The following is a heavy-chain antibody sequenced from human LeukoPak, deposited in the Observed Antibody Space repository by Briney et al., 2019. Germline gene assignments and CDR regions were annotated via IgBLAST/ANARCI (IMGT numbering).Heavy chain of an antibody. CDR2: INHSGST. J-gene: IGHJ4*02. CDR3: ARGRDGCNFYYFDY. V-gene: IGHV4-34*01. CDR1: GGSFSGYY. D-gene: IGHD5-24*01. Sequence: SETLSLTCAVCGGSFSGYYWSWIRQPPGKGLEWIGEINHSGSTNYNPSLKSRVTISVDTSKNQFSLKLSSVTAADTAVYYCARGRDGCNFYYFDYWGQGALVTVSS.